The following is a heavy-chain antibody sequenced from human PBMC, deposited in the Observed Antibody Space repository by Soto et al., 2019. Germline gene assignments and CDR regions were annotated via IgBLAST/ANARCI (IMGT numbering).Heavy chain of an antibody. D-gene: IGHD3-22*01. CDR2: ISYNGRT. CDR1: GASITRGGYL. V-gene: IGHV4-31*11. CDR3: ARSEVVVIRFDH. Sequence: QVQLQESGPGLVKPSQTLSLTCAVSGASITRGGYLWTWIRHRPGKGLEWIGYISYNGRTNYNPSLNSRVNISLDTSNNQFSLNLSSVTAADTAVYYCARSEVVVIRFDHWGQGNLVTVSS. J-gene: IGHJ4*02.